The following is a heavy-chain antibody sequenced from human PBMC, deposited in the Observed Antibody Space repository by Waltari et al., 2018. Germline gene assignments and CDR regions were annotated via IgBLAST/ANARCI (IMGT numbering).Heavy chain of an antibody. Sequence: QVQLVASGGGVVQPGRSLRISCAASGFSFSSYGMHWVRQAPGKGLEWGAVIWHDGSEKYYADSVKGRFTISRDNSKNTVYLEMNSLRGEDTAVYCCARVSTFAGGYYDYWSGQTGGDVWGQGTTVIVSS. CDR3: ARVSTFAGGYYDYWSGQTGGDV. CDR2: IWHDGSEK. J-gene: IGHJ6*02. D-gene: IGHD3-3*01. CDR1: GFSFSSYG. V-gene: IGHV3-33*01.